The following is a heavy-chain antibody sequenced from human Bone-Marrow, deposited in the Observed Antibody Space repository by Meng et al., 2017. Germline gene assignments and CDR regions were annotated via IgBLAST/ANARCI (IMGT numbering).Heavy chain of an antibody. D-gene: IGHD2-21*01. Sequence: ASVKVSCKASGYTFTSHSIHWVRQAPGQGLERMGIINPSGGSTSYAQKFQGRVTMTRDTSTSTVYMELSSLRSEDTAMYYCARVAVTSCYDYWGQGTLVTVSS. J-gene: IGHJ4*02. V-gene: IGHV1-46*01. CDR1: GYTFTSHS. CDR2: INPSGGST. CDR3: ARVAVTSCYDY.